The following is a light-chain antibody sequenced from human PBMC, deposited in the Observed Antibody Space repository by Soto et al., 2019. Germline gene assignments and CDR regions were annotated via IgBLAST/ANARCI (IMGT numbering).Light chain of an antibody. CDR1: QTVGSD. J-gene: IGKJ2*01. CDR3: QHLLERPVT. V-gene: IGKV3-15*01. CDR2: GAS. Sequence: EIGLTQSPVPLSVSPGDGATPSCRASQTVGSDLAWYQQKPGQGPSLLIYGASTRATGVAASFNGSGSGTEFTLTLDNRRSYDFAVCYCQHLLERPVTCRQGT.